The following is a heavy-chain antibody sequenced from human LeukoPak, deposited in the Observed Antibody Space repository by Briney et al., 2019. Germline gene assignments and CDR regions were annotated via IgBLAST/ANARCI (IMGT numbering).Heavy chain of an antibody. J-gene: IGHJ4*02. D-gene: IGHD4-17*01. CDR3: ARDMKKSPSPYGSVFDY. V-gene: IGHV1-69*04. CDR2: IIPILGIT. CDR1: GGTFSSYT. Sequence: ASVKVSCKASGGTFSSYTISWVRQAPGQGLEWMGRIIPILGITNYAQKFQGRVTITADKSTSTTYLELSSLRSEDTAVYYCARDMKKSPSPYGSVFDYWGQGTLVTVSS.